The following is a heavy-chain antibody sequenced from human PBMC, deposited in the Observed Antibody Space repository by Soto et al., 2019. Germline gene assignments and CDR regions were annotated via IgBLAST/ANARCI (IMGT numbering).Heavy chain of an antibody. CDR1: GFTFSSYA. CDR3: ARRSSGWYFDY. CDR2: ISGSGGST. D-gene: IGHD6-19*01. V-gene: IGHV3-23*01. Sequence: EVQLLESGGGLVQPGGSLRLSCAASGFTFSSYAMNWVRQAPGRGLEWVSVISGSGGSTYYADSVKGRFTISRDNSKYTLYLQMNRLRAEDTAVYYCARRSSGWYFDYWGQGTLVTVSS. J-gene: IGHJ4*02.